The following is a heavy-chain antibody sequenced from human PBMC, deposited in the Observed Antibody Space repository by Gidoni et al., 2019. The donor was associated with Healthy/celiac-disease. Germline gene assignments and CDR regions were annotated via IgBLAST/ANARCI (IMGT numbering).Heavy chain of an antibody. V-gene: IGHV1-69*04. CDR1: GGTFSSYA. J-gene: IGHJ5*02. D-gene: IGHD1-7*01. Sequence: QVHLVQSGSAVQKPGSSVKVSCTASGGTFSSYAISWVRQAPGQGLEWMGRIIPILGRANYAQKFQGRVTITADKSTSTAYMELSSLRSEDTAVYYCAGGITGTTWGQGTLVTVSS. CDR3: AGGITGTT. CDR2: IIPILGRA.